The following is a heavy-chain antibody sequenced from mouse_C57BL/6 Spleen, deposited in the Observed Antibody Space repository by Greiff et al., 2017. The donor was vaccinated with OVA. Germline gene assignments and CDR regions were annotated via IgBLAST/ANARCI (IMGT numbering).Heavy chain of an antibody. D-gene: IGHD1-1*01. CDR3: ARYYYGSSYGFAY. J-gene: IGHJ3*01. CDR2: INYDGSST. Sequence: EVNVVESEGGLVQPGSSMKLSCTASGFTFSDYYMAWVRQVPEKGLEWVANINYDGSSTYYLDSLKSRFIISRDNAKNILYLQMSSLKSEDTATYYCARYYYGSSYGFAYWGQGTLVTVSA. CDR1: GFTFSDYY. V-gene: IGHV5-16*01.